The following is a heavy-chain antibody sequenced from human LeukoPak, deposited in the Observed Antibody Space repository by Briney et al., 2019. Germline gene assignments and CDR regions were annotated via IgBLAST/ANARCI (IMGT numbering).Heavy chain of an antibody. CDR1: GFTFSSYG. J-gene: IGHJ4*02. CDR2: ISYDGSNK. D-gene: IGHD1-1*01. Sequence: GGSLRLSCAASGFTFSSYGMHWVRQAPGKGLEWVAVISYDGSNKYYADSVKGRFTISRDNSKNTLYLQMNSLRAEDTAVYYCAEGTKWEDNYYFDYWGQGTLVTVSS. CDR3: AEGTKWEDNYYFDY. V-gene: IGHV3-30*18.